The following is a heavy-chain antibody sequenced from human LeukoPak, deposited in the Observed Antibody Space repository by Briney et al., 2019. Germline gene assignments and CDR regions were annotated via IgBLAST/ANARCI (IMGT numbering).Heavy chain of an antibody. CDR3: ERARRGYSLYYYYMDV. V-gene: IGHV1-8*03. Sequence: ASVKVSCKASGYTFTSYDINWVRQATGQGLEWMGWMNPNSGNTGYAQKFQGRVTITRNTSISTAYMELSSLRSKDTAVYYCERARRGYSLYYYYMDVWGRGTTVTVSS. D-gene: IGHD5-18*01. J-gene: IGHJ6*03. CDR2: MNPNSGNT. CDR1: GYTFTSYD.